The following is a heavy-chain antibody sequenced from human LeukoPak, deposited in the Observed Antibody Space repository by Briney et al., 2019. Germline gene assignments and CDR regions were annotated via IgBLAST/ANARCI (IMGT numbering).Heavy chain of an antibody. CDR3: ARFATGGWYADY. V-gene: IGHV3-21*01. CDR2: ISSSSSYI. D-gene: IGHD6-19*01. Sequence: GGSLRLSCAASGFTFSSYSMNWVRQAPGKGLEWVSSISSSSSYIYYADSVKGRFTISRDNAKNSLYLQMNSLRAEDTAVYYCARFATGGWYADYWGQGTLVTVSS. J-gene: IGHJ4*02. CDR1: GFTFSSYS.